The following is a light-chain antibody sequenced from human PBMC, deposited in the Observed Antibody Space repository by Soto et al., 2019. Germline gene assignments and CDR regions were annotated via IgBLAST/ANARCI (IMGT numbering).Light chain of an antibody. CDR2: KAS. CDR1: QSISSW. Sequence: DIQMTQSPSTLSASVGDRVTITCRASQSISSWLAWYQQKPGKAPKLLIYKASSLESGVPSRFSGSGSGTEYTLTIRSMQPDDFATYFCQQYNTYSTFGQGTRLESK. CDR3: QQYNTYST. J-gene: IGKJ5*01. V-gene: IGKV1-5*03.